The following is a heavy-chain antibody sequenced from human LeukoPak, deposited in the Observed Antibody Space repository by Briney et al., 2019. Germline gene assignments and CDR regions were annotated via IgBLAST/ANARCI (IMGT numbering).Heavy chain of an antibody. CDR2: IYHSGTT. Sequence: SEPLSLTCTVSGGSITSYFWTWFRQPPGKGLEWIGYIYHSGTTNYNPSLKSRVSISVDTSNTQFSLNLRSVTAADTAVYYCAQMAPFSPSFSQQWGQGTLVTVSS. D-gene: IGHD5-24*01. V-gene: IGHV4-59*01. CDR3: AQMAPFSPSFSQQ. CDR1: GGSITSYF. J-gene: IGHJ1*01.